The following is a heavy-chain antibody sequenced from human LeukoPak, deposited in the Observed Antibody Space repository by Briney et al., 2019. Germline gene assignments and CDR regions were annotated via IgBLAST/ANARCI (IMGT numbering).Heavy chain of an antibody. J-gene: IGHJ3*02. CDR3: AKHAGGHDLDALDI. Sequence: GGSLRLSCAASGFTFSSYAMSWVRQAPGKGLEWVSAISGSGGCTYYADSVKGRFTISRDNSRNTLSLHMNSLRAEDTAVYFCAKHAGGHDLDALDIWGQGTMVTVSS. D-gene: IGHD2-2*01. V-gene: IGHV3-23*01. CDR1: GFTFSSYA. CDR2: ISGSGGCT.